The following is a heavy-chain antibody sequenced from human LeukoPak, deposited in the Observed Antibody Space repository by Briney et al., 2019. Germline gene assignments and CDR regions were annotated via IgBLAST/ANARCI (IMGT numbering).Heavy chain of an antibody. CDR3: ARLIAAADAFDI. V-gene: IGHV4-34*01. D-gene: IGHD6-13*01. CDR2: INHSGST. J-gene: IGHJ3*02. Sequence: PSETLSLTCAVYGGSFSGYYWSWIRQPPGKGLEWIGEINHSGSTNYNPSLKSRVTILLDTSNTQFSLKLTSVIVADTAVYYCARLIAAADAFDIWGQGTMVTVSS. CDR1: GGSFSGYY.